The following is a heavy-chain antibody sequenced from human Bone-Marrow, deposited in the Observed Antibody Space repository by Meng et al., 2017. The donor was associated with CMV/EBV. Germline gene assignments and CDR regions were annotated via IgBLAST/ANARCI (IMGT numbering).Heavy chain of an antibody. V-gene: IGHV4-4*08. Sequence: SETLSLTCSVSGGSISGYQWAWVRQAPGKGLEWIGHSTGSATYNPSLKSRVTLAVDTSKNQFSLTLSSVTAADTAVYFCASQAGYDSTWYIIWGQGTLVTVSS. CDR3: ASQAGYDSTWYII. CDR2: STGSA. J-gene: IGHJ4*02. D-gene: IGHD6-13*01. CDR1: GGSISGYQ.